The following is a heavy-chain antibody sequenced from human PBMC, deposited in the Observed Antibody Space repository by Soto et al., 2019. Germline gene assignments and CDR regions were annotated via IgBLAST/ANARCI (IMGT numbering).Heavy chain of an antibody. V-gene: IGHV4-34*01. J-gene: IGHJ4*02. CDR2: INHSGST. D-gene: IGHD2-15*01. CDR1: GGSFSGYY. Sequence: SETLSLTCAVYGGSFSGYYWSWIRQPPGKGLEWIGEINHSGSTNYNPSLKSRVTISVDTSKNQFSLKLSSVTAADTAVYYCASVGYCSGGSCSSFDYWGQGTLVTVSS. CDR3: ASVGYCSGGSCSSFDY.